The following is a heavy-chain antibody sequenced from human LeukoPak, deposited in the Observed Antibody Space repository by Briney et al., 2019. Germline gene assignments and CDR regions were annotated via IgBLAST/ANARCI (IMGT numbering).Heavy chain of an antibody. CDR3: ARGLAYCGGDCFYYFDY. CDR2: IIPIFGTA. CDR1: GGTFSSYA. Sequence: ASVKVSCKASGGTFSSYAISWVRQAPGQGLEWMGGIIPIFGTANYAQKFQGRVTITADESTSTAYMELSSLRSEDTAVYYCARGLAYCGGDCFYYFDYWGQETLVTVSS. J-gene: IGHJ4*02. V-gene: IGHV1-69*13. D-gene: IGHD2-21*02.